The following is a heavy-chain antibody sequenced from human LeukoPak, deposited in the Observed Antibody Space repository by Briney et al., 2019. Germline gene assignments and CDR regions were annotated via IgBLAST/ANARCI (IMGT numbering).Heavy chain of an antibody. J-gene: IGHJ2*01. CDR1: GGSISSYY. Sequence: PSETLSLTCTVSGGSISSYYWSWLRQPPGKGLEWIGYIYYSGSTNYNPSLTSRVTISVDTSKNQFSLKLSSVTAADTAVYYCARVPPYYYDSSGYNPEPRYWYFDLWGRGTLVTVSS. D-gene: IGHD3-22*01. CDR2: IYYSGST. CDR3: ARVPPYYYDSSGYNPEPRYWYFDL. V-gene: IGHV4-59*01.